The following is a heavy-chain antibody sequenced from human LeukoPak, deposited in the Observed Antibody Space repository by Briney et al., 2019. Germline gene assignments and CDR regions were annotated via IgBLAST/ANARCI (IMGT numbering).Heavy chain of an antibody. CDR2: IYPGDSDT. J-gene: IGHJ5*02. CDR3: ARLPGRYNWFDP. CDR1: GYIFSNFW. V-gene: IGHV5-51*01. D-gene: IGHD1-26*01. Sequence: GESLKISCKGSGYIFSNFWVGWVRQMPGKGLEWMGIIYPGDSDTKYSPSFQGQVTISADKSINTAYLQWSSLKASDSAMYYCARLPGRYNWFDPWGQGTLVTVSS.